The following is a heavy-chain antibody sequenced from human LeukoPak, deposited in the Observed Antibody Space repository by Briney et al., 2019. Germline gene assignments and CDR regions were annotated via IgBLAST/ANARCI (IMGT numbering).Heavy chain of an antibody. Sequence: GGSLRLSCAASGLTFSSYWMHWVRQAPGKGLVWVSRINSDGSSTSYADSVKGRFTISRDNAKSTLYLQMNSLRAEDTAVYYCERDAYSGGCYYFNYGAQEPRATVPS. CDR2: INSDGSST. CDR1: GLTFSSYW. CDR3: ERDAYSGGCYYFNY. J-gene: IGHJ4*02. D-gene: IGHD6-19*01. V-gene: IGHV3-74*01.